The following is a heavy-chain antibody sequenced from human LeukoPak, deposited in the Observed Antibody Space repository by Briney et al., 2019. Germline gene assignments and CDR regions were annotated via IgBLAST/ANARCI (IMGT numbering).Heavy chain of an antibody. CDR2: ISGTSDNT. CDR3: SKGRTVTGTLALDY. V-gene: IGHV3-23*01. J-gene: IGHJ4*02. Sequence: GGSLRLSCAASGFTFNNYAMTWVRQAPGKGLEWVSAISGTSDNTYYADSVRGRFTISRDNSKNTLYLQVNSLRAEDTAIYYCSKGRTVTGTLALDYWGQGTLVTVSS. CDR1: GFTFNNYA. D-gene: IGHD6-19*01.